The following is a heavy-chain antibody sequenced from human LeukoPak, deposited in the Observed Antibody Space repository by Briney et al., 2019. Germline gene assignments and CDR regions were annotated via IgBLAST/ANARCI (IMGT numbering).Heavy chain of an antibody. CDR2: IYYSGST. J-gene: IGHJ3*02. CDR1: GGSISSSSYY. CDR3: ARDTPRGYSSGWNDAFDI. Sequence: SETLSLTCTVSGGSISSSSYYWGWIRQPPGKGLEWIGSIYYSGSTYYNPSLKSRVTMSVDTSKNQFSLKLSSGTAADTAVYYCARDTPRGYSSGWNDAFDIWGQGTMVTVSS. D-gene: IGHD6-19*01. V-gene: IGHV4-39*07.